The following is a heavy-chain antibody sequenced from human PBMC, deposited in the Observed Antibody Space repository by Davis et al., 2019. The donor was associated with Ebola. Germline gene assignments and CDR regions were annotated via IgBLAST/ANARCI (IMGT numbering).Heavy chain of an antibody. J-gene: IGHJ6*02. CDR1: GFTFSSYG. CDR3: VKDFSIFGVIISYYYYGMDV. Sequence: PGGSLRLSCAASGFTFSSYGMHWVRQAPGKGLEWVAFIRYDGSNKYYADSVKGRFTISRDNSKNTLYLQMSSLRAEDTAVYYCVKDFSIFGVIISYYYYGMDVWGQGTTVTVSS. D-gene: IGHD3-3*01. V-gene: IGHV3-30*02. CDR2: IRYDGSNK.